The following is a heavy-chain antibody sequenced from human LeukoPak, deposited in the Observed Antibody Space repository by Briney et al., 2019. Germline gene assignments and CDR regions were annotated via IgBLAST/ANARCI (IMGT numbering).Heavy chain of an antibody. CDR2: IYYSGST. D-gene: IGHD3-16*01. Sequence: SETLSLTCTVSGGSISSYYWSWIRQPPGKGLEWIGYIYYSGSTNYNPSLKSRVTISVDTSKNQFSLKLSSVTAADTAVYYCARLPTYDYVFFDYWGQGTLVTVSS. J-gene: IGHJ4*02. CDR1: GGSISSYY. CDR3: ARLPTYDYVFFDY. V-gene: IGHV4-59*01.